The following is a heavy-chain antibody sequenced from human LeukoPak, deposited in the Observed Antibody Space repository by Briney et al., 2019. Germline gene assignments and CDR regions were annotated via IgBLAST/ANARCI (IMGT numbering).Heavy chain of an antibody. CDR3: ARGAAGTGAADY. CDR2: THYSGST. V-gene: IGHV4-59*01. D-gene: IGHD6-13*01. Sequence: PSETLSLTCTVSGGSISSYYWSWIWQPPGKGLEWIGHTHYSGSTKYNPSLKSRLTISVDSSKNQFSLRLSSVTAADTAVYFCARGAAGTGAADYWGQGTLVTVSS. CDR1: GGSISSYY. J-gene: IGHJ4*02.